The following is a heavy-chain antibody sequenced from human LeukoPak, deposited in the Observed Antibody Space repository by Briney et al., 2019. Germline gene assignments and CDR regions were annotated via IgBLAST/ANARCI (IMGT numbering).Heavy chain of an antibody. CDR1: GFTFSSYA. D-gene: IGHD3-3*01. J-gene: IGHJ4*02. CDR2: ISGSGGDT. V-gene: IGHV3-23*01. CDR3: ATPYNFWSGHWYY. Sequence: PGGSLRLSCAASGFTFSSYAMSWVRQAPGKGLEWVSAISGSGGDTYYADSVKGRFPLSRDNYKNTLFLQMNSLRAEDTAIYYCATPYNFWSGHWYYWGQGTLVTVSS.